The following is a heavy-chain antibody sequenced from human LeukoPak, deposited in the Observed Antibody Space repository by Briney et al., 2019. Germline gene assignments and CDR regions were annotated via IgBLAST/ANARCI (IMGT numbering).Heavy chain of an antibody. CDR1: GYTFTGYY. D-gene: IGHD1-1*01. Sequence: ASVKVSCKASGYTFTGYYMHWVRQAPGQGLEWMGWINPNSGGTNYAQKFQGRVTMTRDTSISTAYMELSRLRSDDTAVYYCARDWKKGAAFDIWGQGTMVTVSS. V-gene: IGHV1-2*02. J-gene: IGHJ3*02. CDR2: INPNSGGT. CDR3: ARDWKKGAAFDI.